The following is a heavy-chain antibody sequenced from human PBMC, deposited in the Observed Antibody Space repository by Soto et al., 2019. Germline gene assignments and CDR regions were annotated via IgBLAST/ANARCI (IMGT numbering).Heavy chain of an antibody. CDR3: ARGLYDYVWGSYRHRLYYFDH. D-gene: IGHD3-16*02. CDR2: INHSGST. V-gene: IGHV4-34*01. Sequence: PSETLSLTCAVYGGSFSGYYWSWIRQPPGKGLEWIGEINHSGSTNYNPSLKSRVTISVDTSKNQFSLKLSSVTAADTAVYYCARGLYDYVWGSYRHRLYYFDHWGQGTLVTVSS. J-gene: IGHJ4*02. CDR1: GGSFSGYY.